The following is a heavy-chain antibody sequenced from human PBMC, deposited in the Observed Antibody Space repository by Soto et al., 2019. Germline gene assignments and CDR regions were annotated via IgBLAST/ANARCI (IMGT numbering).Heavy chain of an antibody. D-gene: IGHD3-16*01. V-gene: IGHV3-23*01. CDR2: ISGSGGRT. J-gene: IGHJ3*02. CDR1: GLHVSIYV. Sequence: GGSMKVSRVSCGLHVSIYVMILVLQTPGKGLSWVSGISGSGGRTYYGDSVKGRFTISRDNSNNTLSLQMHILRVEDTAVYLCAKGGYYSLFDIWGQGTMVTVSS. CDR3: AKGGYYSLFDI.